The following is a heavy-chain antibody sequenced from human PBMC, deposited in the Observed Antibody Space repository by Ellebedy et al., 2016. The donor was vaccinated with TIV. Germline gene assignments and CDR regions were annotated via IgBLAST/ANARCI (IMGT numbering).Heavy chain of an antibody. CDR1: GYTFTNYY. V-gene: IGHV1-46*04. CDR3: ARGQWELLPLVDY. CDR2: INPSGGST. D-gene: IGHD1-26*01. Sequence: AASVKVSCKASGYTFTNYYMHCLRQAPGQGLEWMGIINPSGGSTTYAQNLQGRVTMTRDTSTSTVYMELSSLRSEETAVYYCARGQWELLPLVDYWGQGTLVTVSS. J-gene: IGHJ4*02.